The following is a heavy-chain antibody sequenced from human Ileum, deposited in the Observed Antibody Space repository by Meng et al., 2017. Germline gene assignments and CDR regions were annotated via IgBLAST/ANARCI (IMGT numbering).Heavy chain of an antibody. CDR1: GYTFTDHY. V-gene: IGHV1-2*06. J-gene: IGHJ4*02. CDR2: INPISGAT. CDR3: ARGFGEDYNGNHFFDY. D-gene: IGHD4-23*01. Sequence: ASVKVSCKASGYTFTDHYIQWMRQAPGQGLEWIGRINPISGATKYAQRFQGRVAMTRDTSISTAYMELSRLRSDDTAVYFCARGFGEDYNGNHFFDYWGLGTLVTVSS.